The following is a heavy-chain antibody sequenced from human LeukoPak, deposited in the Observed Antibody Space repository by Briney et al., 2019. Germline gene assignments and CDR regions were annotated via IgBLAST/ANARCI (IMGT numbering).Heavy chain of an antibody. CDR1: GGSISSNNW. Sequence: TASETLSLTCAVSGGSISSNNWWSWVRQPPGKGLEWIGEIYHSGSTNYNPSLKSRVTISVDKSKNQLSLKLNSVTAADTAVYYCARDVGARLSGYWGQGTLVTVSS. CDR2: IYHSGST. CDR3: ARDVGARLSGY. J-gene: IGHJ4*02. D-gene: IGHD6-6*01. V-gene: IGHV4-4*02.